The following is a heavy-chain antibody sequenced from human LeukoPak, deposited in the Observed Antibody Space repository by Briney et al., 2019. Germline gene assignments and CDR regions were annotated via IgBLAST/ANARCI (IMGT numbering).Heavy chain of an antibody. CDR2: ICPDGTVT. CDR3: AKVKWKLIGYFDY. V-gene: IGHV3-74*01. J-gene: IGHJ4*02. Sequence: GGSLRVSCAASGFTFSNYCMHWVRQIPGKGLVWVSRICPDGTVTNYADSVKGRFTNSRDDSKNTLFLQMNSLRAEDTAVYFCAKVKWKLIGYFDYWGQGTLVTVSS. CDR1: GFTFSNYC. D-gene: IGHD1-20*01.